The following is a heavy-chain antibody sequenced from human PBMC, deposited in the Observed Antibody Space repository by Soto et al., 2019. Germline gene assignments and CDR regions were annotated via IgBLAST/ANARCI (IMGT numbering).Heavy chain of an antibody. CDR1: GGSISSSSYY. Sequence: SESLSLTCTVSGGSISSSSYYWGWIRQPPGKGLEWIGSIYYSGSTNYNPSLKSRVTISVDTSKNQFSLKLSSVTAADTAVYYCARGGPYYDILTGYYEALGYWGQGTLVTVSS. J-gene: IGHJ4*02. V-gene: IGHV4-39*07. CDR2: IYYSGST. CDR3: ARGGPYYDILTGYYEALGY. D-gene: IGHD3-9*01.